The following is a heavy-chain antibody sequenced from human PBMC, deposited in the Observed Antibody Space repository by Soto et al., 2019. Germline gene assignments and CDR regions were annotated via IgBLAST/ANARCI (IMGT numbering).Heavy chain of an antibody. CDR1: GFTFSTHG. J-gene: IGHJ4*02. D-gene: IGHD1-26*01. CDR2: IWNDGNKK. V-gene: IGHV3-33*01. CDR3: ARDTWIVSPITSLDH. Sequence: GGSLRLSCAAFGFTFSTHGMHWVRQAPGKGLEWVALIWNDGNKKDYADSVKGRFTISRDNSKNIVYLRMDSLRVEDTAVYFCARDTWIVSPITSLDHWGQGDLVTSPQ.